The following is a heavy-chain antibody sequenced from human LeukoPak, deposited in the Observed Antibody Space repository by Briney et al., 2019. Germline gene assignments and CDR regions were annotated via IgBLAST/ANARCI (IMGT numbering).Heavy chain of an antibody. CDR3: ARGLFSSSWSYYYYMDV. V-gene: IGHV4-31*03. CDR2: IYYSGSA. CDR1: GGSISSGGYY. Sequence: SETLSLTCTVSGGSISSGGYYWSWIRQHPGKGLEWIGYIYYSGSAYHNPSLKSRVTISVHTSKNQFSLKLSSVTAADTAVYYCARGLFSSSWSYYYYMDVWGKGTTVTVSS. D-gene: IGHD6-13*01. J-gene: IGHJ6*03.